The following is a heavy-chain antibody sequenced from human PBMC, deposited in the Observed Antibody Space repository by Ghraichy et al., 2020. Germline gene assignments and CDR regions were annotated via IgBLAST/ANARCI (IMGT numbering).Heavy chain of an antibody. J-gene: IGHJ3*02. Sequence: SQTLSLTCTVSGGSISSYYWSWIRQPPGKGLEWIGYIYTSGSTNYNPSLKSRVTISVDTSKNQFSLKLSSVTAADTAVYYCASSYDIRPNDAFDIWGQGTMVTVSS. D-gene: IGHD3-22*01. V-gene: IGHV4-4*09. CDR3: ASSYDIRPNDAFDI. CDR2: IYTSGST. CDR1: GGSISSYY.